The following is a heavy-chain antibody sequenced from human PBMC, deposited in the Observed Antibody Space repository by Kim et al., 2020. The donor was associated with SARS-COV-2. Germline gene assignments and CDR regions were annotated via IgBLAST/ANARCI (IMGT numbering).Heavy chain of an antibody. Sequence: SETLSLTCTVSGGSISSYYWSWIRQPPGKGLEWIGYIYYSGSTNYNPSLKSRVTISVDTSKNQFSLKLSSVTAADTAVYYCARDIWKEYFNWFDPWGQGTLVTVSS. J-gene: IGHJ5*02. CDR3: ARDIWKEYFNWFDP. D-gene: IGHD1-1*01. CDR2: IYYSGST. V-gene: IGHV4-59*13. CDR1: GGSISSYY.